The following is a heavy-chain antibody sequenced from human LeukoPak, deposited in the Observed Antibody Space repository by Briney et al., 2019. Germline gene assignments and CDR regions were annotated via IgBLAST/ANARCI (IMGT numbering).Heavy chain of an antibody. D-gene: IGHD3-22*01. J-gene: IGHJ4*02. CDR2: INHSGST. Sequence: PSQTLSLTCTVSGGSISSGDYYWSWIRQPPGKGLEWIGEINHSGSTNYNPSLKSRVTISVDTSKNQFSLKLSSVTAADTAVYYCARGGYYDSSGYYYYFDYWGQGTLVTVSS. CDR3: ARGGYYDSSGYYYYFDY. V-gene: IGHV4-30-4*01. CDR1: GGSISSGDYY.